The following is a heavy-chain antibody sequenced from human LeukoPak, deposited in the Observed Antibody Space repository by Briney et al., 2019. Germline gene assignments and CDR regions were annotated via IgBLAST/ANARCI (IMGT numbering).Heavy chain of an antibody. J-gene: IGHJ6*02. D-gene: IGHD3-22*01. Sequence: ASVKVSCKASGYTFTSYDINWVRQTTGQGLEWMGWMNPNSGNTGYAQKFQGGVTMTRNTSISTAYMELSSLRSEDTAVYYCARQGYYYDSSGYYYYYGMDVWGQGTTVTVSS. CDR2: MNPNSGNT. CDR3: ARQGYYYDSSGYYYYYGMDV. V-gene: IGHV1-8*01. CDR1: GYTFTSYD.